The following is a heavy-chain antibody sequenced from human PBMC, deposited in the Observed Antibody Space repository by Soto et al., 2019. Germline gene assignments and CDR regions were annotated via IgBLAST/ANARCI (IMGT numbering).Heavy chain of an antibody. Sequence: QVQLVESGGGVVQPGRSLRLICAASGFTFSRYAMHWVRQAPGKGLEWVAVISNDGSNEYYADSVKGRFTISRDNSKNTLHLQMNRLRAEDTAVYYCAREYTVTRYYHYGMDVWGQGTTVTVSS. CDR2: ISNDGSNE. V-gene: IGHV3-30-3*01. CDR1: GFTFSRYA. D-gene: IGHD4-17*01. J-gene: IGHJ6*02. CDR3: AREYTVTRYYHYGMDV.